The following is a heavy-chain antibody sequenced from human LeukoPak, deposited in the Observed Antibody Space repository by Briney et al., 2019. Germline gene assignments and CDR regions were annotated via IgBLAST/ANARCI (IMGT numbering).Heavy chain of an antibody. CDR2: IYYSGST. J-gene: IGHJ5*02. V-gene: IGHV4-39*07. D-gene: IGHD4-17*01. CDR3: ARDLRPTSRDYASSEPLDWFDP. CDR1: GGSISSGSYY. Sequence: PSETLSLTCTVSGGSISSGSYYWGWIRQPPGKGLEWIGSIYYSGSTYYNPSLRSRVTISIDTSRSQFSLKLSSVTAADTAVYYCARDLRPTSRDYASSEPLDWFDPWGQGTLVTVSS.